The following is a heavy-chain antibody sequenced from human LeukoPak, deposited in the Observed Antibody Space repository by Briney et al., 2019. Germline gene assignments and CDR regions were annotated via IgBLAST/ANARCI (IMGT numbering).Heavy chain of an antibody. D-gene: IGHD3-10*01. Sequence: SQTLSLTCTVSGGSISSGGYYWSWIRQHPGKGLEWIGYIYYSGSTYYNPSLKSRVTISVDTSKNQFSLELSSVTAADTAVYYCARVGFTRGMVRGAPDYWGQGTLVTVSS. J-gene: IGHJ4*02. CDR2: IYYSGST. CDR1: GGSISSGGYY. CDR3: ARVGFTRGMVRGAPDY. V-gene: IGHV4-31*03.